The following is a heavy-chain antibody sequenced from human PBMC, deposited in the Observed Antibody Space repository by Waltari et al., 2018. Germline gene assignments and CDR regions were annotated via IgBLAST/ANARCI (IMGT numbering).Heavy chain of an antibody. CDR3: VREGHDYYNEGDAFDI. D-gene: IGHD2-21*02. J-gene: IGHJ3*02. Sequence: EVQLVESGGGLVQSGGSIRLSCAASDFSLSRYWKHWVRQAPGKGLVWVSHITTDATSTNYADSVKGRFTISRDSAKNTLYLQMNSLRAEDTALYYCVREGHDYYNEGDAFDIWGHGTMVTVSS. CDR1: DFSLSRYW. CDR2: ITTDATST. V-gene: IGHV3-74*01.